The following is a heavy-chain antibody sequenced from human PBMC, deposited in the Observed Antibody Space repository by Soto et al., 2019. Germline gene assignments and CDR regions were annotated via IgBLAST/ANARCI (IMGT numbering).Heavy chain of an antibody. CDR3: ARGRYDY. CDR2: INHSGST. J-gene: IGHJ4*02. CDR1: GGSFRGYY. Sequence: SETLSLTCAVYGGSFRGYYWSWIRQPPGKGLEWIGEINHSGSTNYNPSLKSRVTMSVDASKNQFSLKLSSVTAADTAVYYCARGRYDYWGQGTLVTVSS. V-gene: IGHV4-34*01.